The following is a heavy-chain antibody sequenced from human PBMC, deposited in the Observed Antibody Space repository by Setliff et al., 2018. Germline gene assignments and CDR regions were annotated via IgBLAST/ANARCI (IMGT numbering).Heavy chain of an antibody. CDR3: ARVLAAAGYYYYGMDV. J-gene: IGHJ6*02. V-gene: IGHV4-39*07. Sequence: SDTLSLTCTVSGGSISSSSYYWGWIRQPPGKGLEWIGSIYYSGSTYYNPSLKSRVTISVDTSKNQFSLKLSSVTAADTAVYYCARVLAAAGYYYYGMDVWGQGTTVTVSS. CDR2: IYYSGST. D-gene: IGHD6-13*01. CDR1: GGSISSSSYY.